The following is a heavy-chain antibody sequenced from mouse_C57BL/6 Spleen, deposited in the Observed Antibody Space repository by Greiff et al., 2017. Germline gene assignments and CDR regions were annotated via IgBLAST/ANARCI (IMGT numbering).Heavy chain of an antibody. CDR3: ARDLTGSYAMDY. J-gene: IGHJ4*01. Sequence: EVKLMESGGGLVKPGGSLKLPCAAPGFTFCSYALPWVRQTPEKRLEWVAPISDGGSYTYYPDNVKGRFTISRDNAKNNLYLQMSHLRSEDTAMYYCARDLTGSYAMDYWGQGTSVTVSS. D-gene: IGHD4-1*01. CDR1: GFTFCSYA. V-gene: IGHV5-4*01. CDR2: ISDGGSYT.